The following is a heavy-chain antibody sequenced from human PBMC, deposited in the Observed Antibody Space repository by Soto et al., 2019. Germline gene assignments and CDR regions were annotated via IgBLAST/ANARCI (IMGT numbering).Heavy chain of an antibody. D-gene: IGHD4-4*01. CDR1: GFIFKSYG. J-gene: IGHJ4*02. CDR3: SKSVNDYSTYYFNY. CDR2: ISGSGDHT. V-gene: IGHV3-23*04. Sequence: EVDLVESGGGLVQPGGSLRLSCAASGFIFKSYGMNWVRQAPGKGLEWISYISGSGDHTYYAQSVQGRFTISRDNSKEPLSVQMNRLRAEDKAGYFCSKSVNDYSTYYFNYWGQGILVNVSP.